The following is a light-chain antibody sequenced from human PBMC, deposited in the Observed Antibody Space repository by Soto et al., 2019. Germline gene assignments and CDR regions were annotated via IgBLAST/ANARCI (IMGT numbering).Light chain of an antibody. CDR3: QVWDSSTPVV. V-gene: IGLV3-9*01. Sequence: SYELTQPLSVSVALGQTARITCGGNNIASKNVHWYQQKPGQAPVLVIYRIANRPSGIPERFSGSNSGNTATLTISRAQAGDEADYYCQVWDSSTPVVFGGGTKLTV. CDR2: RIA. CDR1: NIASKN. J-gene: IGLJ2*01.